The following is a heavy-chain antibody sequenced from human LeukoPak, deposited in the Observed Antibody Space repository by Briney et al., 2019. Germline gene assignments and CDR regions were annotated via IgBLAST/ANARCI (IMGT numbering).Heavy chain of an antibody. CDR2: IDQGGGT. CDR3: ARAYGGRFDY. V-gene: IGHV4-34*01. D-gene: IGHD4-23*01. J-gene: IGHJ4*01. Sequence: SETLSPTCAVYGGSFGGYYWSWIRQPPGEGLEWIGEIDQGGGTNHNPSLKSRVTLSVDRSKSQFSLRLSSVTAADTALYYCARAYGGRFDYWGHGALVTVSS. CDR1: GGSFGGYY.